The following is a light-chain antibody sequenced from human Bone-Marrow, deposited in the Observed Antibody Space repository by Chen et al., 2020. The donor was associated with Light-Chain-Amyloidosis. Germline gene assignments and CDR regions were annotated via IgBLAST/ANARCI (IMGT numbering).Light chain of an antibody. CDR3: AAWDDSLSGPV. V-gene: IGLV1-47*01. CDR1: SSNIGSNY. Sequence: QSVLTQPPSASGTPGQMVTISCSGSSSNIGSNYVYWYQQLPGTAPKLLIYRNNQRPSGVPDRSSGSKSGTSASLAISGLRSADEADYYCAAWDDSLSGPVFGGGTKLTVL. J-gene: IGLJ2*01. CDR2: RNN.